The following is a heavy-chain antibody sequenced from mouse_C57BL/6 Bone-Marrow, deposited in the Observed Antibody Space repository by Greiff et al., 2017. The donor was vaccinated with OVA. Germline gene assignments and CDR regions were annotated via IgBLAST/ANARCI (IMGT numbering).Heavy chain of an antibody. CDR2: INPGSGGT. CDR1: GYAFTNYL. CDR3: ARLLGYAMDY. Sequence: VQLQQSGAELVRPGTSVKVSCKASGYAFTNYLIEWVKQRPGQGLEWIGVINPGSGGTNYNEKFKGKATLTADKSSSTAYMQLSSLTSEDSAVYFCARLLGYAMDYWGQGTSVTVSS. V-gene: IGHV1-54*01. J-gene: IGHJ4*01. D-gene: IGHD1-1*01.